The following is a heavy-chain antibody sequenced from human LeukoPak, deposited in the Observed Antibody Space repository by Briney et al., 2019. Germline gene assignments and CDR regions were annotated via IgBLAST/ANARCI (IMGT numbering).Heavy chain of an antibody. Sequence: GGSLRLSCAAPGFTFSSYAMSWVRQAPGKGLEWVSAISGSGGSTYYADSVKGRFTISRDNSKNTLYLQMNSLRAEDTAVYYCARGRDGYNLVDAFDIWGQGIMVTVSS. D-gene: IGHD5-24*01. CDR2: ISGSGGST. CDR3: ARGRDGYNLVDAFDI. CDR1: GFTFSSYA. V-gene: IGHV3-23*01. J-gene: IGHJ3*02.